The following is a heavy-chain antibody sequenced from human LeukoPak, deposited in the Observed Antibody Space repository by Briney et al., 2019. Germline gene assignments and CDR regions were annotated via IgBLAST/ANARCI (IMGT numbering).Heavy chain of an antibody. J-gene: IGHJ4*02. Sequence: GGSLRLSCAASGFTFSNYAMSGVRQAPGKGLQWVSAIDGRDDTTYYADSVEGRFTISRDNSKNTLYLQMNSLRGEDTAVYYCAKVGQHYYDILTGQEADYWGQGTLVTVSS. V-gene: IGHV3-23*01. CDR2: IDGRDDTT. D-gene: IGHD3-9*01. CDR3: AKVGQHYYDILTGQEADY. CDR1: GFTFSNYA.